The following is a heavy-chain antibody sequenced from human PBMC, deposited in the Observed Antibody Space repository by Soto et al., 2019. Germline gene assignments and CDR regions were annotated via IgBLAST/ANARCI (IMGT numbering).Heavy chain of an antibody. V-gene: IGHV1-69*08. J-gene: IGHJ4*02. Sequence: QVQLVQSGAEVKKPGSSVKVSCKASGGTFSSYTISWVRQAPGQGLEWMGRIIPILGIANYAQKFQGRVTFTAAKSTSTAFRERRSVRSEDMAVYCCATDGGGTIVLQRGGIFDYWGQGTLVTVSS. CDR2: IIPILGIA. CDR3: ATDGGGTIVLQRGGIFDY. D-gene: IGHD2-8*01. CDR1: GGTFSSYT.